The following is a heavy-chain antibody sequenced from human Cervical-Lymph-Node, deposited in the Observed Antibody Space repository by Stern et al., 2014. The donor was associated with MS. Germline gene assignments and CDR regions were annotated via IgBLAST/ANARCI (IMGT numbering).Heavy chain of an antibody. CDR1: GYTFSSFA. D-gene: IGHD3-16*01. CDR3: ARGWGDPRH. CDR2: ITVYNGNT. J-gene: IGHJ4*02. V-gene: IGHV1-18*01. Sequence: QVQLGQSGAEVKKPGASVNVSCKASGYTFSSFAITWVRQAPGQGLEWMGTITVYNGNTNYAQRVQDRVTLTTDTSTNTAYMEGRTLRSDDTALYYCARGWGDPRHWGQGTLVTVSS.